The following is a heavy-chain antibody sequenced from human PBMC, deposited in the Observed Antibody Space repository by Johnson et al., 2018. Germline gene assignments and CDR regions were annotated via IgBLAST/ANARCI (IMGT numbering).Heavy chain of an antibody. Sequence: QVQLVQSGAEVMKPGASVKVSCKASGYTFTSYDINWVRQATGPGLEWMGWMNPNSGNTGYAQKFTGRGTMTRNTYISTAYMELSSLRSEDTAVYYCAKPEPNHDAFDIWGQGTMVTVSS. J-gene: IGHJ3*02. CDR1: GYTFTSYD. D-gene: IGHD1-14*01. CDR2: MNPNSGNT. CDR3: AKPEPNHDAFDI. V-gene: IGHV1-8*01.